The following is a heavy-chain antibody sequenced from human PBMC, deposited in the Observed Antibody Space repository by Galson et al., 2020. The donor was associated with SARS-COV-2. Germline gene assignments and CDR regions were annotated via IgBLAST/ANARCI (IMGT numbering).Heavy chain of an antibody. CDR3: ARDRPLGDDAFDI. Sequence: GGSLRLSCAASGFTFSSYGMHWVRQAPGKGLEWVAVIWYDGSNKYYADSVKGRFTISRDNSKNTLYLQMNSLRAEDTAVYYCARDRPLGDDAFDIWGQGTMVTVSS. V-gene: IGHV3-33*08. J-gene: IGHJ3*02. D-gene: IGHD3-16*01. CDR1: GFTFSSYG. CDR2: IWYDGSNK.